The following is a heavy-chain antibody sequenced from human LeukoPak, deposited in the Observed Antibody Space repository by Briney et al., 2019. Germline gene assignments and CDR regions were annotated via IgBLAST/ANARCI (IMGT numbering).Heavy chain of an antibody. CDR3: ARWGSWYFDY. V-gene: IGHV4-4*02. J-gene: IGHJ4*02. CDR2: IYHSGST. Sequence: GSLRLSCAASGFTFSSYWMSWVRQPPGKGLEWIGEIYHSGSTNYNPSLKSRVTISVDRSKNQFSLELSSVTAADTAVYYCARWGSWYFDYWGQGTLVTVSS. D-gene: IGHD6-13*01. CDR1: GFTFSSYW.